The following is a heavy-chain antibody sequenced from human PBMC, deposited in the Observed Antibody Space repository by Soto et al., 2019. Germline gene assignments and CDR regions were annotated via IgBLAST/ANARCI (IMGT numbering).Heavy chain of an antibody. J-gene: IGHJ5*02. CDR2: IDPSDSYT. Sequence: PGASLKISCKGSGYSFTSYWISWVRQMPGKGLEWMGRIDPSDSYTNYSPSFQGHVTISADKSISTAYLQWSSLKASDTAMYYCARRHGDYAGFDPWGQGTLGTVAS. CDR1: GYSFTSYW. D-gene: IGHD4-17*01. CDR3: ARRHGDYAGFDP. V-gene: IGHV5-10-1*01.